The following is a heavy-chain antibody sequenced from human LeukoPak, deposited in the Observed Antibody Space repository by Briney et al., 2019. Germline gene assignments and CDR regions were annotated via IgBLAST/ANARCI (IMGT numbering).Heavy chain of an antibody. CDR2: ISSSSSYI. D-gene: IGHD3-3*01. Sequence: PGGSLRLSCVASGFTFSSYWMTWVRQAPGKGLEWVSSISSSSSYIYYADSVKGRFTISRDNAKNSLYLQMNSLRAEDTAVYYCARDSPTYYDFWSGYYKGFDYWGQGTLVTVSS. V-gene: IGHV3-21*03. CDR1: GFTFSSYW. CDR3: ARDSPTYYDFWSGYYKGFDY. J-gene: IGHJ4*02.